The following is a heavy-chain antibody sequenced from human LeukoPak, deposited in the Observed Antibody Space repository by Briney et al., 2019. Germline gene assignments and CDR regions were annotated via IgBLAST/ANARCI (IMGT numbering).Heavy chain of an antibody. V-gene: IGHV4-4*07. Sequence: PSETLSLTCTVSGGSISSYYWSWIRQPAGKGLEWIGRIYTSGSTNYNPSLKSRVTMSVDTSKNQFSLKPSSVTAADTAVYYCARVGVVPAAIGDYYYYYMDVWGKGTTVTVSS. D-gene: IGHD2-2*02. CDR3: ARVGVVPAAIGDYYYYYMDV. J-gene: IGHJ6*03. CDR2: IYTSGST. CDR1: GGSISSYY.